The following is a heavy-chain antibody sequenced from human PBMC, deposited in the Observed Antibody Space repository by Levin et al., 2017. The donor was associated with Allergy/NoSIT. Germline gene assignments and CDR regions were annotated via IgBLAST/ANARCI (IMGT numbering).Heavy chain of an antibody. D-gene: IGHD5-12*01. CDR3: AKDPTRIRTLFVVVATRVYGMDV. J-gene: IGHJ6*02. CDR1: GFTFSSYA. V-gene: IGHV3-23*01. CDR2: ISGSGGST. Sequence: GESLKISCAASGFTFSSYAMSWVRQAPGKGLEWVSAISGSGGSTYYADSVKGRFTISRDNSKNTLYLQMNSLRAEDTAVYYCAKDPTRIRTLFVVVATRVYGMDVWGQGTTVTVSS.